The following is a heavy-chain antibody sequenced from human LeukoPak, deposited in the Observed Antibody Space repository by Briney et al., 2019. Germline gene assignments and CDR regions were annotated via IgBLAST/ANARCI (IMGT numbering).Heavy chain of an antibody. Sequence: ASVKVSCKPSGYTFTGYYIHWVRQAPGQGLEGMGWINCNSGGTNYAQKFQGRVTVTRDTSISTVYMELSRLRSDDTAVYYCARDLATVATPYFDYWGQGFLVTVS. J-gene: IGHJ4*02. CDR3: ARDLATVATPYFDY. CDR2: INCNSGGT. V-gene: IGHV1-2*02. CDR1: GYTFTGYY. D-gene: IGHD4-23*01.